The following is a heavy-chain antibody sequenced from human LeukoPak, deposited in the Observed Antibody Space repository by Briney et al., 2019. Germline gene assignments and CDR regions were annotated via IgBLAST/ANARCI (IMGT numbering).Heavy chain of an antibody. J-gene: IGHJ4*02. CDR1: GFTFSSYG. CDR2: IRYDGSNK. CDR3: AKDFVYYFDY. Sequence: GGSLRLSCAASGFTFSSYGMHWVRQAPGKGLKWVAFIRYDGSNKYYADSVKGRFTISRDNSKNTLYLQMNSLRAEDTAVYYCAKDFVYYFDYWGQGTLVTVSS. D-gene: IGHD2-21*01. V-gene: IGHV3-30*02.